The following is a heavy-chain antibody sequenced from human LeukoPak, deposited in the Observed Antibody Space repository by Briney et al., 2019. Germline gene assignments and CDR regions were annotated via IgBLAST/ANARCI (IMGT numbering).Heavy chain of an antibody. D-gene: IGHD1-1*01. CDR2: INPNSGGT. CDR3: ARMATTGLLYYYYYYMDV. Sequence: ASVKVSCKASGGTFSSYAISWVRQAPGQGLEWMGWINPNSGGTNYAQKFQGRVTMTRDTSISTAYMELSRLRSDDTAVYYCARMATTGLLYYYYYYMDVWGKGTTVTISS. V-gene: IGHV1-2*02. J-gene: IGHJ6*03. CDR1: GGTFSSYA.